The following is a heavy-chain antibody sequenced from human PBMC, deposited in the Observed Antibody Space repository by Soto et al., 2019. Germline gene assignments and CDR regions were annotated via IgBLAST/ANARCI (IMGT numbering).Heavy chain of an antibody. CDR3: AREGYYYDSSGPSRDPFDI. CDR2: IYYSGST. J-gene: IGHJ3*02. V-gene: IGHV4-59*01. CDR1: GGSISSYY. D-gene: IGHD3-22*01. Sequence: SETLSLTCTVSGGSISSYYWSWIRQPPGKGLEWIGYIYYSGSTNYNPSLKSRVTISVDTSKNQFSLKLRSVTAADTAVYYCAREGYYYDSSGPSRDPFDIWGQGTMVTVSS.